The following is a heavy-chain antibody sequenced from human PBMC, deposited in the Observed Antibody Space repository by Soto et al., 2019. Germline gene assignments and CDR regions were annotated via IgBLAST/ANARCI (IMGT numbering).Heavy chain of an antibody. CDR2: IYYSGST. D-gene: IGHD3-3*01. Sequence: LSLTCTFSGGSISSGGYYWSWIRQHPGKGLEWIGYIYYSGSTYYNPSLKSRVTISVDTSKNQFSLQMNSLRAEDTAVYYCAKNADFWSWGMDVWGQGTTVTVSS. V-gene: IGHV4-31*03. CDR1: GGSISSGGYY. CDR3: AKNADFWSWGMDV. J-gene: IGHJ6*02.